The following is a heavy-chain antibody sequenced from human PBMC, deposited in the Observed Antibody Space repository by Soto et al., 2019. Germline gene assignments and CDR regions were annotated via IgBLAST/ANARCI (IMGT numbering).Heavy chain of an antibody. Sequence: QVQLQESGPGLVKPSQTLSLTCTVSGGSISSGGYFWSWIRQHPEKGLEWIGYISSKGITYYNPSLERRFIISWDTSKNQFSLMLPSVTAADTAVYYCASLKDYYFHFWCQGTLVSVSS. CDR1: GGSISSGGYF. V-gene: IGHV4-31*03. J-gene: IGHJ4*02. CDR2: ISSKGIT. CDR3: ASLKDYYFHF.